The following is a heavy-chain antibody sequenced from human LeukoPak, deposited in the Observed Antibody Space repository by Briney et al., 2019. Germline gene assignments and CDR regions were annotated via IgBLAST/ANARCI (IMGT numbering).Heavy chain of an antibody. V-gene: IGHV1-2*02. CDR3: ARSPDILTGENFDY. Sequence: ASVKVSCKASGYTFTDDYVHWVRQAPGQGLEWMGWINPNSGVTNYAQRFQGRVTMTRDMSISTAYMELSRLRSDDTAVYYCARSPDILTGENFDYWGQGTLVTVSS. D-gene: IGHD3-9*01. CDR1: GYTFTDDY. J-gene: IGHJ4*02. CDR2: INPNSGVT.